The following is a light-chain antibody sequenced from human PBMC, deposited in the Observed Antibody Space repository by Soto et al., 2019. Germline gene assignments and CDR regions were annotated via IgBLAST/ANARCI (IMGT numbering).Light chain of an antibody. V-gene: IGKV2-24*01. Sequence: DVVLTQTPLSSPVSLGQPASISCRSSQSLETSDGHTFLSWVHQRPGQPPRVLIYKVSNRFSGVPDKFSGSGAVTEFTLKISRVEAEDVGIYYCLQLTHVPYTFGQGTKLEIK. CDR2: KVS. CDR3: LQLTHVPYT. J-gene: IGKJ2*01. CDR1: QSLETSDGHTF.